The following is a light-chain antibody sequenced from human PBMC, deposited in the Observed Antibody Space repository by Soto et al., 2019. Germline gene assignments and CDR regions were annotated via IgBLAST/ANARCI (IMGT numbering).Light chain of an antibody. J-gene: IGKJ4*01. CDR2: DAS. Sequence: EIVLTQSPATLSSSPGERATLSCRASQSIRNYLAWYQQKPGQAPRLLIYDASTRATGIPARFSGSGSGTDLTLTISSLEPEDFAVYYCQQRYSWPLTFGGGTKVEIK. CDR3: QQRYSWPLT. CDR1: QSIRNY. V-gene: IGKV3-11*01.